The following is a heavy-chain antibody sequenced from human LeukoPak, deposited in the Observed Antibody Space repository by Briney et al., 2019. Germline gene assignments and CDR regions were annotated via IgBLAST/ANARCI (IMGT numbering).Heavy chain of an antibody. V-gene: IGHV3-30*04. Sequence: AGSLRLSCAASGVTFRTDTMHWVRQAPGKGLEWLAVISYDGKEKYYADSVKGRFSTSRDNSKDTLYLQMNSLRDEDTAVYYCARDRPGEEEYYYGMDVWGQGTTVTVSS. CDR3: ARDRPGEEEYYYGMDV. D-gene: IGHD3-10*01. CDR2: ISYDGKEK. CDR1: GVTFRTDT. J-gene: IGHJ6*02.